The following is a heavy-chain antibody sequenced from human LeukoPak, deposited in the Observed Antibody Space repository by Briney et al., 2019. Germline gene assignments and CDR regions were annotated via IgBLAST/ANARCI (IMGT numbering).Heavy chain of an antibody. V-gene: IGHV3-30*14. Sequence: PGGSLRLSCAASGFTFSTYAIHWVRQAPGKGLEWVAVISFDGVNTFYADSVKGRFTISRDNSKNTLYLQMGSLRAEDMAVYYCARGISGDSSGYYDSNWFDPWGQGTLVTVSS. D-gene: IGHD3-22*01. CDR1: GFTFSTYA. CDR2: ISFDGVNT. J-gene: IGHJ5*02. CDR3: ARGISGDSSGYYDSNWFDP.